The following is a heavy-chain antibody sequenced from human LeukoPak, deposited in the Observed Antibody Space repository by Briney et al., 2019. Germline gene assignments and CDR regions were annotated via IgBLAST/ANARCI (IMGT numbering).Heavy chain of an antibody. D-gene: IGHD1-26*01. Sequence: ASVKVSCKASGYTFTGYYMHWVRQAPGQGLEWMGWINPNSGGTNYAQKFQGWVTTTGDTSISTAYMELNSLRSDDTAMYYCARESGSYHGNDYWGQGTLVTVSS. CDR2: INPNSGGT. V-gene: IGHV1-2*04. CDR3: ARESGSYHGNDY. CDR1: GYTFTGYY. J-gene: IGHJ4*02.